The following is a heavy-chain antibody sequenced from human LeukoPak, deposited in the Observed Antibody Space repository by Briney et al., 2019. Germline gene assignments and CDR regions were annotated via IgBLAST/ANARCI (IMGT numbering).Heavy chain of an antibody. CDR3: TRGGGWLIDF. J-gene: IGHJ4*02. CDR1: GGSVSSGSYY. D-gene: IGHD5-24*01. V-gene: IGHV4-61*01. CDR2: IYYSGST. Sequence: SETLSLTCTVSGGSVSSGSYYWCWIRQPPGKGLEWIGYIYYSGSTNYNPSLKSRVTISVDTSKNQFSLKLSSVTAADTAVYFCTRGGGWLIDFWGRGTLVTVSS.